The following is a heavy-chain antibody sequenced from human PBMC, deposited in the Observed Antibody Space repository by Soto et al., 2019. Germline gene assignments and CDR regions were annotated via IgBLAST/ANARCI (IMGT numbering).Heavy chain of an antibody. V-gene: IGHV1-2*02. CDR2: VNPNSGVT. J-gene: IGHJ4*02. CDR3: ATVGRGSLDS. Sequence: ASVKVSCKASGSTFTNQCMHWVRQAPGQGLEWMAWVNPNSGVTNYAQKFQGRVTLTRDTSISTAYMTLSSLRSDDTAADYCATVGRGSLDSWGQATLVTVSS. D-gene: IGHD3-10*01. CDR1: GSTFTNQC.